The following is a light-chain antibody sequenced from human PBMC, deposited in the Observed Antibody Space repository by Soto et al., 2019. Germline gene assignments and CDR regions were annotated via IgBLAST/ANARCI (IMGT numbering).Light chain of an antibody. J-gene: IGKJ1*01. CDR3: QQYGSSPQT. CDR1: QSVSSSY. Sequence: ETVLTQSPGTLSLSPGERATLSCRASQSVSSSYLAWYQQKPGQAPRLLIYGASSRATGIPDRFSGSGSGTDFTLTISRLEPEDFAVYYYQQYGSSPQTFGQGTKVEIK. V-gene: IGKV3-20*01. CDR2: GAS.